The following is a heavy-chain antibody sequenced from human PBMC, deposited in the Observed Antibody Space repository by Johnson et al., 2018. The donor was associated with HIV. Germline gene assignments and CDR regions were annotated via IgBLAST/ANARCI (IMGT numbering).Heavy chain of an antibody. J-gene: IGHJ3*02. Sequence: QVQLVESGGGVVQPGGSLRLSCAASGFTFSSYGMHWVRQAPGKGLEWVAFIRYDGSNKYYADSVKGRFTISRDNSRNTLYLQMNSLRAEDTATYYCAKTISGFYLYDAFDIWGQGTMVTVSS. CDR3: AKTISGFYLYDAFDI. D-gene: IGHD5-12*01. V-gene: IGHV3-30*02. CDR1: GFTFSSYG. CDR2: IRYDGSNK.